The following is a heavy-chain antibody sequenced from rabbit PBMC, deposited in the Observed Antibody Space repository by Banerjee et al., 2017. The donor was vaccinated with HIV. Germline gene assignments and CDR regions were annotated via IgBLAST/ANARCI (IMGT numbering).Heavy chain of an antibody. D-gene: IGHD8-1*01. Sequence: QEQLVESGGGLVKPGASLTLTCTASGFSFSSSYDMCWVRQAPGKGLEWIGCIYPGSSGTTYYASWAKGRFTISKTSSTTVTLQMTSLTAADTATYFCARDTGTSFSSYGMDLWGPGTLVTVS. V-gene: IGHV1S45*01. J-gene: IGHJ6*01. CDR1: GFSFSSSYD. CDR3: ARDTGTSFSSYGMDL. CDR2: IYPGSSGTT.